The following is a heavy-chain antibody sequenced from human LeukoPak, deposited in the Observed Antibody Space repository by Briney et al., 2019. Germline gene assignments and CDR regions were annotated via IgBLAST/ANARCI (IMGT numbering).Heavy chain of an antibody. J-gene: IGHJ4*02. CDR1: GFTVSRNY. Sequence: GGSLRLSCAASGFTVSRNYMSWVRQAPGKGLEWVSVIFSGGSRYYAESVKGRFTISRDNSKNTLYLQMNSLRAEDTAVYYCATSRGSWPDYFDYWGQGTLVTVSS. V-gene: IGHV3-53*01. CDR3: ATSRGSWPDYFDY. D-gene: IGHD6-13*01. CDR2: IFSGGSR.